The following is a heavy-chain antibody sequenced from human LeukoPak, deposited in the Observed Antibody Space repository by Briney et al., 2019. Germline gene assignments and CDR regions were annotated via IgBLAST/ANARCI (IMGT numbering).Heavy chain of an antibody. V-gene: IGHV4-34*01. CDR3: ASRITILGVVRFDY. D-gene: IGHD3-3*01. CDR2: INHSGST. CDR1: GGSFSGYY. Sequence: SETLSLTCAVYGGSFSGYYWSWIRQPPGKGLEWIGEINHSGSTNYNPSLKSRVTISVDTSKNQFSLKLSSVTAADTAVYYCASRITILGVVRFDYWGQGTLVTVSS. J-gene: IGHJ4*02.